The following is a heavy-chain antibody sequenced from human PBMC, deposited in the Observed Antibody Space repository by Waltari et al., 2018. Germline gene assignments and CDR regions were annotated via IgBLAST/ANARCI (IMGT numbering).Heavy chain of an antibody. V-gene: IGHV4-34*01. CDR1: GGSFSGYY. CDR3: ARSRRITMVRVDAFDI. CDR2: INHSGST. D-gene: IGHD3-10*01. Sequence: QVQLQQWGAGLLKPSETLTLTCAVYGGSFSGYYWSRIRQPPGKGLEWIGEINHSGSTKYNPCLKSRVTISVDTSKNQFSLKLSSVTAADTAVYYCARSRRITMVRVDAFDIWGQGTMVTVSS. J-gene: IGHJ3*02.